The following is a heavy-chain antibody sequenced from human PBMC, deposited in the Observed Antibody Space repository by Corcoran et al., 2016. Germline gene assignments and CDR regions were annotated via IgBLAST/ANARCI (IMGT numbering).Heavy chain of an antibody. CDR3: ARRSSSWYGWLVFDY. V-gene: IGHV1-8*01. CDR2: MNPNSGNT. J-gene: IGHJ4*02. D-gene: IGHD6-13*01. Sequence: QVQLVQSGAEVKKPGASVKVSCKASGYTFTSYDINWVRQATGQGLEWMGWMNPNSGNTGYAQKFQGRVTMTRDTSISTAYMELSSRGSGDTAVYYCARRSSSWYGWLVFDYWGQGTLVTVSS. CDR1: GYTFTSYD.